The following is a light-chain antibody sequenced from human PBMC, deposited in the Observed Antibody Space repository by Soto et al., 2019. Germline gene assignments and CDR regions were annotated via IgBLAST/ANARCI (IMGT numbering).Light chain of an antibody. Sequence: EIVLTQSPGTLSLSPGERATLSCRASQSVSSSYLAWYQQKPGQAPRLLIYGASSRATGIPDRVSGSGSATDFTLTISRLEPEDFAVYYCQQYDSSPLTFGGGTKVEIK. J-gene: IGKJ4*01. CDR2: GAS. V-gene: IGKV3-20*01. CDR1: QSVSSSY. CDR3: QQYDSSPLT.